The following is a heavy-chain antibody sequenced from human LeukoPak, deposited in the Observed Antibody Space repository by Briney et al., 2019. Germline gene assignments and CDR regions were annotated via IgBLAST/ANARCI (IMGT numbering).Heavy chain of an antibody. Sequence: GGSLRLSCAASGFTFTNYAMSWVRQAPGKGLEWVSGISGSGGSTYYADSVKGRLTISRDSSKNTLYLQMNSLRAEDTAIYYCARDPRRVVPAAFFFDYWGQGTLVTVSS. D-gene: IGHD2-2*01. CDR1: GFTFTNYA. CDR3: ARDPRRVVPAAFFFDY. J-gene: IGHJ4*02. V-gene: IGHV3-23*01. CDR2: ISGSGGST.